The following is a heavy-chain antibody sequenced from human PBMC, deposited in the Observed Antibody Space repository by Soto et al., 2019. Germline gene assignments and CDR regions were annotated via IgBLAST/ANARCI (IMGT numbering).Heavy chain of an antibody. Sequence: PGESLSVSRSGSGYSCSSYWIGWVRQMPGKGLEWMGIIYPGDSDTRFSPSFQGQVIMSADKSISTAYLQWSSLKASDMAVYYCARSIAAAVDFDYWGQGTLVTVSS. J-gene: IGHJ4*02. CDR2: IYPGDSDT. CDR3: ARSIAAAVDFDY. V-gene: IGHV5-51*01. D-gene: IGHD6-13*01. CDR1: GYSCSSYW.